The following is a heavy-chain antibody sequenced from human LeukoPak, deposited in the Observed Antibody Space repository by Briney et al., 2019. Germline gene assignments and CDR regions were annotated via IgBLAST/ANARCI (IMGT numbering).Heavy chain of an antibody. CDR2: ISYDGSNE. V-gene: IGHV3-30*04. Sequence: PGRSLRLSCAASGFTFSSYVMHWVRQAPGKGLEWVAIISYDGSNEYYADSVKGRFTISRDNSKNTLYLQMNSLRAEDTAVYYCAKDRTTGTTCIDYWGQGTLVTVSS. CDR1: GFTFSSYV. J-gene: IGHJ4*02. D-gene: IGHD1-1*01. CDR3: AKDRTTGTTCIDY.